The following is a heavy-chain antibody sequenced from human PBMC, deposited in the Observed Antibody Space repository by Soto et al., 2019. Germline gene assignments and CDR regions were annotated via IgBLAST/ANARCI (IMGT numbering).Heavy chain of an antibody. CDR2: IYYSGST. D-gene: IGHD6-13*01. CDR1: GGSISSSSYY. J-gene: IGHJ1*01. CDR3: ARHEVGYSSSWYYFQH. Sequence: SETLSLTCTVSGGSISSSSYYWGWIRQPPGKGLEWIGSIYYSGSTYYNPSLKSRVTISGDTSKNQFSLKLSSVTAADTAVYYCARHEVGYSSSWYYFQHWGQGTLVTVSS. V-gene: IGHV4-39*01.